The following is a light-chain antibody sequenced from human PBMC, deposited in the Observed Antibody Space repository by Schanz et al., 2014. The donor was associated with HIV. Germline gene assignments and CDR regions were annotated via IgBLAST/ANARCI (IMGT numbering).Light chain of an antibody. CDR2: DVT. J-gene: IGLJ1*01. Sequence: QSALTQPASVSGSPGQSITISCTGTSSDIGHYNYVSWYQQHPGKAPKLLIYDVTNRPSGVSNRFSGSKSGNTASLAISGLQAEDEADYYCSSLTSSSPLDVFGTGTKLTVL. V-gene: IGLV2-14*03. CDR1: SSDIGHYNY. CDR3: SSLTSSSPLDV.